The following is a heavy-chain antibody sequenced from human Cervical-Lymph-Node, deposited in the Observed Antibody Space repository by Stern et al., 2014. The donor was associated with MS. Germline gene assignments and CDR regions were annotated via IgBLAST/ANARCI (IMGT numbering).Heavy chain of an antibody. CDR1: GFTFSSYG. D-gene: IGHD5-24*01. CDR3: ARGHIPYAYNYLFDY. V-gene: IGHV3-33*01. J-gene: IGHJ4*02. Sequence: VQLVQSGGGVVQPGTSLRLSCAASGFTFSSYGMHWVRQAPGKGLEWVALAWYDGSTEYYTTSVKGRFTISRDNSKNTLSLQMNSLTAEDTAVYYCARGHIPYAYNYLFDYWGQGTLVTVSS. CDR2: AWYDGSTE.